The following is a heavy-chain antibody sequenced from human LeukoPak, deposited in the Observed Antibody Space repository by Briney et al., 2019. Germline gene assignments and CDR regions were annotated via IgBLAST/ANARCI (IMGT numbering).Heavy chain of an antibody. CDR2: IYYSGST. Sequence: RTSETLSLTCTVSGGSISSYYWSWIRQPPGKGLEWIGYIYYSGSTNYNPSLKSRVTISVDTSKNQFSLKLSSVTAADTAVYYCARGCGLENLDYWGQGTLVTVSS. CDR3: ARGCGLENLDY. D-gene: IGHD3-3*01. J-gene: IGHJ4*02. V-gene: IGHV4-59*01. CDR1: GGSISSYY.